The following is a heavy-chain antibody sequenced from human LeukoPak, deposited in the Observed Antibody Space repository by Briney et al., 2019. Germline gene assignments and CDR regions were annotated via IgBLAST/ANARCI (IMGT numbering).Heavy chain of an antibody. D-gene: IGHD1-1*01. Sequence: SETLSLTCTVSGGSISSSNHYWGWIRQPPGKGLEWIGTIYYSGSTYYNPSLKSRVTISVDTSKNQFSLKLSSVTAADTAVYYCARHGGTTGTTGWGQGTLVTVSS. J-gene: IGHJ4*02. CDR2: IYYSGST. V-gene: IGHV4-39*01. CDR1: GGSISSSNHY. CDR3: ARHGGTTGTTG.